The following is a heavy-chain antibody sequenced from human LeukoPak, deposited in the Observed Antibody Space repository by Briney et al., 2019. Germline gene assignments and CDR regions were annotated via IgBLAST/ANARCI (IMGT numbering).Heavy chain of an antibody. J-gene: IGHJ4*02. V-gene: IGHV4-39*01. CDR1: GGSFSSYY. Sequence: SETLSLTCAVYGGSFSSYYWGWIRQPPGKGLEWIGSIYYSGSTYYNPSLKSRVTISVDTSKNQFSLKLSSVTAADTAVYYCARQPLTMVRGAPFDYWGQGTLVTVSS. CDR2: IYYSGST. D-gene: IGHD3-10*01. CDR3: ARQPLTMVRGAPFDY.